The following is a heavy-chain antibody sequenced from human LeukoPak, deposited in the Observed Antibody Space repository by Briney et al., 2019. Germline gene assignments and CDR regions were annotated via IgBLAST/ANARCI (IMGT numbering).Heavy chain of an antibody. CDR2: ISAYNGNT. D-gene: IGHD5-12*01. CDR1: GYTFTSYG. Sequence: ASVKVSCKASGYTFTSYGISWVRQAPGQELEWMGWISAYNGNTNYAQKLQGRVTMTTDTSTSTAYMELRSLRSDDAAVYYCARPREPWGGYDWGDFDYWGQGTLVTVSS. CDR3: ARPREPWGGYDWGDFDY. V-gene: IGHV1-18*01. J-gene: IGHJ4*02.